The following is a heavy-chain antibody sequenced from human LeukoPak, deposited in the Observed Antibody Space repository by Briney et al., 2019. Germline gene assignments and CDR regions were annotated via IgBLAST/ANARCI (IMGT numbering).Heavy chain of an antibody. CDR3: ARDLIATGRYFDY. CDR1: GGSISSYY. J-gene: IGHJ4*02. V-gene: IGHV4-59*12. D-gene: IGHD3-22*01. CDR2: IYYSGNT. Sequence: SETLSLTCTVSGGSISSYYWSWIRQPPGKGLEWLGYIYYSGNTNYNPSLKSRVTISIDTSKNQFSLKLNSVTAADTAVYYCARDLIATGRYFDYWGQGTLVTVSS.